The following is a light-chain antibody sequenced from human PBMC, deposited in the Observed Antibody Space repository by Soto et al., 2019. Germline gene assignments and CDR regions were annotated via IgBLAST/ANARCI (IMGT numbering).Light chain of an antibody. CDR3: MQSTQLPPT. CDR1: QSLLHITGETF. Sequence: VMTQTPLSLSVAPGQPASISCKSSQSLLHITGETFLFWYLQKPGQSPQLLIYEVSTRVSGVPDRFSGSGSGTDFTLEISRVGTADVGIYYGMQSTQLPPTFGQGTRLGIE. CDR2: EVS. J-gene: IGKJ5*01. V-gene: IGKV2D-29*02.